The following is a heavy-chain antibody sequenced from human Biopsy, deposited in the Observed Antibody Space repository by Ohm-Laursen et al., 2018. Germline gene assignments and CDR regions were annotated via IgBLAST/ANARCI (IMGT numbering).Heavy chain of an antibody. V-gene: IGHV4-59*01. CDR1: RDSISNYY. Sequence: SETLSLTCTVSRDSISNYYWTWIRQSPGKGLDWIGYIYYTGSTKYNPSVKSRVTISVDTSKNQFSLKLNSMTAADTAVYFCARDSRGGHLNTTLITGKNLDSWGQGILVTVSS. J-gene: IGHJ4*02. CDR2: IYYTGST. D-gene: IGHD3-16*01. CDR3: ARDSRGGHLNTTLITGKNLDS.